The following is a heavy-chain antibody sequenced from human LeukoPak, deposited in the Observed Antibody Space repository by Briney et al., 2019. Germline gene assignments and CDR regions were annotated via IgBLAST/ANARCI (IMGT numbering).Heavy chain of an antibody. D-gene: IGHD3-22*01. CDR3: ARDPQESSAYYYYGLDV. V-gene: IGHV1-18*01. CDR2: ISAYNGNT. J-gene: IGHJ6*02. Sequence: ASVKVSCKASGYTFTSYGISWVRQAPGQGLEWMGWISAYNGNTNYAQKLQGRVTMTTDTSTSTAYMELRSLRSDDTAVYYCARDPQESSAYYYYGLDVWGQGTTVTVSS. CDR1: GYTFTSYG.